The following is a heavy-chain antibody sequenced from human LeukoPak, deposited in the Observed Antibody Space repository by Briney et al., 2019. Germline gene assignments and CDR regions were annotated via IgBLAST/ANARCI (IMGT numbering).Heavy chain of an antibody. J-gene: IGHJ4*02. V-gene: IGHV4-59*01. CDR2: IYYSGST. Sequence: PSETLSLTCTVSGGSISSYYWSWIRQPPGKGLEWIEYIYYSGSTNYNPSLKSRVTISVDTSKNQFSLKLSSVTAADTAVYYCARYNWNYGDFDYWGQGTLVTVSS. D-gene: IGHD1-7*01. CDR3: ARYNWNYGDFDY. CDR1: GGSISSYY.